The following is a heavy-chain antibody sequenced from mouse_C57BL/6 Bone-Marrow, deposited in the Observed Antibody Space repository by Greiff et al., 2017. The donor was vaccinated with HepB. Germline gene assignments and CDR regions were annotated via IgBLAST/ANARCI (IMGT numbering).Heavy chain of an antibody. D-gene: IGHD4-1*01. CDR1: GYTFTSYG. CDR2: IYPRSGNT. J-gene: IGHJ3*01. V-gene: IGHV1-81*01. Sequence: QVQLKESGAELARPGASVKLSCKASGYTFTSYGISWVKQRTGQGLEWIGEIYPRSGNTYYNEKFKGKATLTADKSSSTAYMELRSLTSEDSAVYFCARSGVTGTVPFAYWGQGTLVTVSA. CDR3: ARSGVTGTVPFAY.